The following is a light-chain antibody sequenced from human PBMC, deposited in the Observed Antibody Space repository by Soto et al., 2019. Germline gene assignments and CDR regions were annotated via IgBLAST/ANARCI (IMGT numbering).Light chain of an antibody. CDR2: DAT. Sequence: DIQMTQSPSSLSASVGDRITITCQASQDISNYLNWFQQKPGRAPKLLIYDATNLKTGAPLRFSGSGSGTDFTFTIDSLQPEDFATYYCQQYDALPLTFGGGTKVEI. J-gene: IGKJ4*01. V-gene: IGKV1-33*01. CDR1: QDISNY. CDR3: QQYDALPLT.